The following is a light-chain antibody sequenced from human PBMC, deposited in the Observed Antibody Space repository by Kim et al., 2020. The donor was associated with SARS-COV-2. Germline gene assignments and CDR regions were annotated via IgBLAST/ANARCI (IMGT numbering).Light chain of an antibody. CDR2: GKN. V-gene: IGLV3-19*01. J-gene: IGLJ1*01. CDR3: NSRDSSGNHLYV. CDR1: RLRSYN. Sequence: GQTVRITCKGGRLRSYNASWYQQKPGQAPVLVIYGKNNRPSGIPDRFSGSSSGNTASLTITGAQAEDEADYYCNSRDSSGNHLYVFGTGTKVTVL.